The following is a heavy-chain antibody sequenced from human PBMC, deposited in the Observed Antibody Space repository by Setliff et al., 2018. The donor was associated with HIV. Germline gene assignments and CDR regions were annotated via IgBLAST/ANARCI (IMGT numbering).Heavy chain of an antibody. Sequence: LSLTCAISGSSISSGDYSWSWIRQPPGRDLEWIGYFYHSGNTYYSPSLHSRVTLSVDKSKNEFYLSLASVTAADTAVYYCARDRGEKGYFDSWGHGALVTVSS. D-gene: IGHD3-10*01. CDR1: GSSISSGDYS. CDR2: FYHSGNT. J-gene: IGHJ4*01. CDR3: ARDRGEKGYFDS. V-gene: IGHV4-30-2*01.